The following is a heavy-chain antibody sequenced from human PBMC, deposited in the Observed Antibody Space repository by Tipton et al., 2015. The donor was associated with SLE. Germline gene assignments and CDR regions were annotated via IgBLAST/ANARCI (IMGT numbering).Heavy chain of an antibody. Sequence: TLSLTCTVSGGSISSHYWSWSRQPPGKGLEWIGYIYYSGSTNYNPSLKSRVTISVDTSKNQFSLKLTSVSAADTAVYYCARDRGFSYGYFDYWGQGTLVTVSS. CDR2: IYYSGST. CDR3: ARDRGFSYGYFDY. D-gene: IGHD5-18*01. CDR1: GGSISSHY. V-gene: IGHV4-59*11. J-gene: IGHJ4*02.